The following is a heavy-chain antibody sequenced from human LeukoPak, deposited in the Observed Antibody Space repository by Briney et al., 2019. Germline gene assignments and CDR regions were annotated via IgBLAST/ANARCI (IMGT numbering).Heavy chain of an antibody. J-gene: IGHJ4*02. V-gene: IGHV4-34*01. Sequence: SETLSLTCAVYGGSFSGYYWSWVRRPPGKGLEWIGEINHSGSTNYNPSLKSRVTISVDTSKNQFSLKLSSVTAADTAVYYCARGRGHNHWGQGTLVTVSS. CDR3: ARGRGHNH. CDR2: INHSGST. D-gene: IGHD1-14*01. CDR1: GGSFSGYY.